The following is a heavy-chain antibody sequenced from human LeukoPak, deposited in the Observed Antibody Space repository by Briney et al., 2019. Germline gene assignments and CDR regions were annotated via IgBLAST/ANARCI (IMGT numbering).Heavy chain of an antibody. CDR3: ARRSSIAARLYFDY. CDR1: GGSISSYY. V-gene: IGHV4-4*07. CDR2: IYTSGST. D-gene: IGHD6-6*01. J-gene: IGHJ4*02. Sequence: SETLSLTCTVSGGSISSYYWSWIRQPAGKGLQGLGHIYTSGSTSYNPSLKRRVTMSVDTSKNQFSLKLTSVTAADTAVYYCARRSSIAARLYFDYWGQGTLVTVSS.